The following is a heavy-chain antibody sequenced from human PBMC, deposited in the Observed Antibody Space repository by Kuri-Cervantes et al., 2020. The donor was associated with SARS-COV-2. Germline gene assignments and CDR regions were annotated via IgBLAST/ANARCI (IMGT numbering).Heavy chain of an antibody. CDR3: AKLGSRRHYED. D-gene: IGHD4-17*01. V-gene: IGHV3-23*01. CDR1: GFTFSSYA. Sequence: GESLKTSCAASGFTFSSYAMSWVRQAPGKGLEWVSAISGSGGSTYYADSVKGRFTISRDNSKNTLYLQMNSLRAEGTAVYYCAKLGSRRHYEDWGQGTLVTVSS. CDR2: ISGSGGST. J-gene: IGHJ4*02.